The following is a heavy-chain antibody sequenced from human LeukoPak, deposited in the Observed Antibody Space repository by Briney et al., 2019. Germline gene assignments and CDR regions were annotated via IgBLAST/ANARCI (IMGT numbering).Heavy chain of an antibody. V-gene: IGHV3-48*03. Sequence: TGGSLRLSCVASGFTFSSYEMDWVRQAPGKGLEWISYISGGGGTIYYADSVKVRFTISRDNSKNSLYLQMSSLRAEDTAVYYCAREFTSDTSGFDAFHIWGQGTPVTVSS. CDR1: GFTFSSYE. CDR3: AREFTSDTSGFDAFHI. J-gene: IGHJ3*02. D-gene: IGHD3-22*01. CDR2: ISGGGGTI.